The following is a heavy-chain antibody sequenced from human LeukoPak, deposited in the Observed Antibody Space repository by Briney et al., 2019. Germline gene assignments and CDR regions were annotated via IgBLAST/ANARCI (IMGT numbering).Heavy chain of an antibody. D-gene: IGHD1-26*01. CDR3: VRGGASGIDY. CDR2: ISVNGNTT. Sequence: PGGSLRLSCTASGFALGSFAMHWFRQGAGKRLEYISAISVNGNTTYYDTSVKGRFVISRDNSRNKLYLQMGRLRPEDTAMYFCVRGGASGIDYWGRGALVTVS. CDR1: GFALGSFA. J-gene: IGHJ4*02. V-gene: IGHV3-64*01.